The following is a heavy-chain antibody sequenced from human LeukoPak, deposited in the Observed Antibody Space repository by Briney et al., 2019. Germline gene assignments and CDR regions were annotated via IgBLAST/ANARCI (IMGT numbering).Heavy chain of an antibody. CDR3: ARERVVVAATFIEEGAFDI. J-gene: IGHJ3*02. D-gene: IGHD2-15*01. CDR1: GFTFSSYW. V-gene: IGHV3-74*01. CDR2: INSDGSST. Sequence: GGSLRLSCAASGFTFSSYWMHWVRQAPGKGLVWVSRINSDGSSTSYADSVKGRFTISRDNAKNSLYLQMNSLRAEDTAVYYCARERVVVAATFIEEGAFDIWGQGTMVTVSS.